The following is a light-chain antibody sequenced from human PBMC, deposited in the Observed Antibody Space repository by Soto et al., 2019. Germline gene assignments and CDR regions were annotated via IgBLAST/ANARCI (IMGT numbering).Light chain of an antibody. V-gene: IGKV1-5*03. CDR2: KAS. CDR1: QSISTY. Sequence: DVQMTQSPSTLSASVGDRVAINCRASQSISTYLAWYQQKPGKAPKLLIYKASSLESGVPSRFSGSGSGAEFTLTISSLQPDDFATYYCQQYNTYSRTFGQGTKVDIK. CDR3: QQYNTYSRT. J-gene: IGKJ1*01.